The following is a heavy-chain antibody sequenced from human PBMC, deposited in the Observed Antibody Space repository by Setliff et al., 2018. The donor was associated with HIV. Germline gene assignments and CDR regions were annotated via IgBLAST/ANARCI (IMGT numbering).Heavy chain of an antibody. CDR1: GYIFKNYW. J-gene: IGHJ6*02. CDR2: IYSGDSDT. V-gene: IGHV5-51*01. CDR3: ARPGYSYGSFYYSMDV. Sequence: GESLKISCKASGYIFKNYWIGWVRQMPGKGLEWMGIIYSGDSDTTYSPSFQGQVTISADKSTSTAYLQWSSLQASDTAIYYCARPGYSYGSFYYSMDVWGQGTTVTVSS. D-gene: IGHD5-18*01.